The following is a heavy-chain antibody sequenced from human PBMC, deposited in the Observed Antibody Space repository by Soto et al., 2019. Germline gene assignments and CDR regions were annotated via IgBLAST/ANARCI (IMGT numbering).Heavy chain of an antibody. Sequence: QVQLQESGPGLVKPSQTLSLTCTVSGGSISSGDYYWSWIRQHPGKGLEWIGYIYYSGSTYYNPSLTSRVTISVDTSKNQFSLKLSSVTAADTAVYYCARWWSGSRQGFDPWGQETLITVSS. CDR2: IYYSGST. CDR1: GGSISSGDYY. CDR3: ARWWSGSRQGFDP. D-gene: IGHD3-3*01. J-gene: IGHJ5*02. V-gene: IGHV4-31*03.